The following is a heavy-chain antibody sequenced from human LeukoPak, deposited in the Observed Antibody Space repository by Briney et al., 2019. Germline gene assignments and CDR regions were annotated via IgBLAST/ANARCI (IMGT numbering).Heavy chain of an antibody. D-gene: IGHD3-3*01. J-gene: IGHJ4*02. CDR2: IWYDGSNK. CDR1: GFTFSSYD. V-gene: IGHV3-33*01. Sequence: GGSLRLSCAASGFTFSSYDVHWVRQAPGKGLEWVAVIWYDGSNKYYADSVKGRFTISRDNSKNTLYLQMNSLRAEDTAVYYCARDLGSIFGVVMGGFGFDYWGQGTLVIVSS. CDR3: ARDLGSIFGVVMGGFGFDY.